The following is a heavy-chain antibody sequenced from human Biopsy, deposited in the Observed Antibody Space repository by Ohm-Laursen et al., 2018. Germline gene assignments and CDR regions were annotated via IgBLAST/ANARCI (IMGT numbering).Heavy chain of an antibody. CDR3: ARDER. V-gene: IGHV3-7*01. CDR2: INPDGSVK. D-gene: IGHD5-24*01. CDR1: GYSFSRNG. Sequence: SLRLSCAASGYSFSRNGMHWVRQAPGKGLEWVANINPDGSVKYFADSVKGRFTISRDNAENSMYLQMSSLTVDDTAVYYCARDERWGQGTLVTVSS. J-gene: IGHJ4*02.